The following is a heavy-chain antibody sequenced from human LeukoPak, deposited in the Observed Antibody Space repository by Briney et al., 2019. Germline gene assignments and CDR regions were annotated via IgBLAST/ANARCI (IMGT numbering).Heavy chain of an antibody. V-gene: IGHV1-2*02. D-gene: IGHD4-17*01. Sequence: ASVKVSCKASGYTFTGYYMHWVRQAPGQGLEWMGWINPNSGGTNYAQKFQGRVTMTRDTSISTAYMELSRLRSDDTAAYYCAREGMTTVTSLFDYWGQGTLVTVSS. J-gene: IGHJ4*02. CDR3: AREGMTTVTSLFDY. CDR1: GYTFTGYY. CDR2: INPNSGGT.